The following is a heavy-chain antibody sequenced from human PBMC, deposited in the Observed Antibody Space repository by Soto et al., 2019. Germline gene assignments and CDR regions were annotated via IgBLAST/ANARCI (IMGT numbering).Heavy chain of an antibody. CDR3: GRGGEKLRLGYYYYGMDV. V-gene: IGHV1-2*04. J-gene: IGHJ6*02. CDR1: GYTFTGYY. D-gene: IGHD1-7*01. Sequence: QVQLVQSGAEVKKPGASVKVSCKASGYTFTGYYMHWVRQAPGQGLEWMGWINPNSGGTNYAQKFQGWVTMTRDTSISTAYMELSRLRSDDTAVYYCGRGGEKLRLGYYYYGMDVWGQGTTVTVSS. CDR2: INPNSGGT.